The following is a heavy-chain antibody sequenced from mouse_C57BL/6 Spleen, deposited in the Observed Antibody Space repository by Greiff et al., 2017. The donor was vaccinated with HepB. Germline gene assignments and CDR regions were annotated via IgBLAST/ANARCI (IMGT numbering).Heavy chain of an antibody. Sequence: EVMLVESGGDLVKPGGSLKLSCAASGFTFSSYGMSWVRQTPDKRLEWVATISSGGSYTYYPDSVKGRFTISRDNAKNTLYLQMSSLKSEDTAMYYCSRPSNYDGSSDEGFAYWGQGTLVTVSA. J-gene: IGHJ3*01. CDR2: ISSGGSYT. V-gene: IGHV5-6*01. CDR3: SRPSNYDGSSDEGFAY. D-gene: IGHD1-1*01. CDR1: GFTFSSYG.